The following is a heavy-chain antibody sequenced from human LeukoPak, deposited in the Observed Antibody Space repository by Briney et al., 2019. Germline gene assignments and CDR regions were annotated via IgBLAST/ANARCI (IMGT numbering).Heavy chain of an antibody. CDR2: FDPEDGET. CDR1: GYTLTELS. D-gene: IGHD2-21*01. Sequence: ASVKVSCKVSGYTLTELSMHWVRQAPGKGLEWRGGFDPEDGETIYAQKFQGRVTMTEDTSTATAYMELSSLRSEDTAVYYCATDTWVIGGMFDYWGQGTLVTVSS. J-gene: IGHJ4*02. CDR3: ATDTWVIGGMFDY. V-gene: IGHV1-24*01.